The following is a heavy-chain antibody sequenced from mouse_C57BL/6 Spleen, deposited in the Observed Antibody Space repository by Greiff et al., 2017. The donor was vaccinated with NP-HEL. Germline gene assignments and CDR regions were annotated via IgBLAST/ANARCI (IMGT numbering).Heavy chain of an antibody. CDR3: ARDGSSYGWFAY. CDR2: IYPGSGNT. J-gene: IGHJ3*01. Sequence: QVQLKQSGAELVRPGASVKLSCKASGYTFTDYYINWVKQRPGQGLEWIARIYPGSGNTYYNEKFKGKATLTAEKSSSTAYMQLSSLTSEDSAVYFCARDGSSYGWFAYWGQGTLVTVSA. D-gene: IGHD1-1*01. CDR1: GYTFTDYY. V-gene: IGHV1-76*01.